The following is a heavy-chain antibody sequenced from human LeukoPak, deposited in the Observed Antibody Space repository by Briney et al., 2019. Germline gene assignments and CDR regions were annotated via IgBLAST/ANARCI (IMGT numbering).Heavy chain of an antibody. J-gene: IGHJ4*02. CDR1: GYTFSDYY. V-gene: IGHV1-2*06. CDR3: ARDCTSTSCRSGL. CDR2: VTPNSGDT. Sequence: ASVRVSCKASGYTFSDYYIHWVRQAPGQGLVWMGRVTPNSGDTAYAQKFQGRVTMTRDTSPSTAYMELSSLRSDDTAVYYCARDCTSTSCRSGLWGQGTLVTVSS. D-gene: IGHD2-2*01.